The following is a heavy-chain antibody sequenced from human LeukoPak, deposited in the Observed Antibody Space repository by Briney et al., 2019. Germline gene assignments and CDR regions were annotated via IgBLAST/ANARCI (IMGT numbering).Heavy chain of an antibody. CDR1: GFTFSSYW. CDR3: ARGGEVVPAATPKNWFDP. CDR2: IKQDGSEK. Sequence: GGSLRLSCAASGFTFSSYWISWVRQAPGKGLEWVANIKQDGSEKYYVDSVKGRFTISRDNAKNSLYLQMNSLRAEDTAVYYCARGGEVVPAATPKNWFDPWGQGTLVTVSS. D-gene: IGHD2-2*01. J-gene: IGHJ5*02. V-gene: IGHV3-7*01.